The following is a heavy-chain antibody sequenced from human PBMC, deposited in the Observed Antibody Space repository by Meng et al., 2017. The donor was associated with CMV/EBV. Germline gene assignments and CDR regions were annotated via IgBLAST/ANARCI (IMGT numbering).Heavy chain of an antibody. CDR3: AREGYSSSYNWFDP. CDR1: GYTFTGYY. CDR2: INPNSGGT. V-gene: IGHV1-2*02. J-gene: IGHJ5*02. Sequence: KASGYTFTGYYMHWVRQAPGQGIEWMGWINPNSGGTNYAQKFQGRVTMTRDTSISTAYMELSRLRSDDTAVYYCAREGYSSSYNWFDPWGQGTLVTVSS. D-gene: IGHD6-13*01.